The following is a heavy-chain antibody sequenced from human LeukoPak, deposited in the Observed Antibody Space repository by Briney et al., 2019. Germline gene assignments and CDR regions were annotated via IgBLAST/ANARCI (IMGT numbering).Heavy chain of an antibody. CDR1: GFTFSSYW. Sequence: GGSLRLSRAASGFTFSSYWMSWVRQAPGKGLEWVANIKQDGTEKYYVDSVKGRFTISRDNAENSLYLQMDTLRGEDTAVYYCARGGKLGDYWGQGTLVTVSS. CDR3: ARGGKLGDY. CDR2: IKQDGTEK. V-gene: IGHV3-7*01. D-gene: IGHD3-16*01. J-gene: IGHJ4*02.